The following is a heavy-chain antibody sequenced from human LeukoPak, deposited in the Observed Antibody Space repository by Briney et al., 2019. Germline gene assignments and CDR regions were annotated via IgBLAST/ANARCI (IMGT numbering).Heavy chain of an antibody. J-gene: IGHJ4*02. V-gene: IGHV1-3*04. CDR1: GYIFTNYA. Sequence: ASVKVSCKASGYIFTNYAMQWVRQAPGQRLEWMGWINTGNGNTKHSQNFQGRVTITRDTSASTAYMELSSLRSEDTAVYYCARVGSPMVTAVLGGKSPDYWGQGTLVTVSS. D-gene: IGHD2-21*02. CDR2: INTGNGNT. CDR3: ARVGSPMVTAVLGGKSPDY.